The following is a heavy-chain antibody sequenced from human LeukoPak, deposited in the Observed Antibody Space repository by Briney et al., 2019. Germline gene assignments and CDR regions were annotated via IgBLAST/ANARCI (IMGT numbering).Heavy chain of an antibody. V-gene: IGHV1-69*13. Sequence: ASVKVSCKASGGTFISYAISWVRQAPGQGREWMGGIIPIFGRANYAQKFQGRVTITADESTSTAYMELSSLRSEDTAVYYCARDRITIFGVARYNWFDPWGQGTLVTVSS. CDR2: IIPIFGRA. D-gene: IGHD3-3*01. J-gene: IGHJ5*02. CDR3: ARDRITIFGVARYNWFDP. CDR1: GGTFISYA.